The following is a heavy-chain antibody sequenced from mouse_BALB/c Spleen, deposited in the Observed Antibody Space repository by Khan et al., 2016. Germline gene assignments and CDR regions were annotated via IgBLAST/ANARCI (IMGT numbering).Heavy chain of an antibody. CDR1: GYSITSDYA. D-gene: IGHD2-14*01. CDR3: ARWVRRRFMDY. CDR2: ISYSGST. V-gene: IGHV3-2*02. J-gene: IGHJ4*01. Sequence: EVQLQESGPGLVKPSQSLSLTCTVTGYSITSDYAWNWIRQFPGNKLEWMGYISYSGSTSYNPSLKSRISITRDTSKNQFFLQLNSVTTEDTATDYCARWVRRRFMDYWGEGTSVTVSS.